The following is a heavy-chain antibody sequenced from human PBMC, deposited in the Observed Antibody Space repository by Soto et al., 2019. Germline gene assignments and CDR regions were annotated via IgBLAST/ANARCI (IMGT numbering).Heavy chain of an antibody. CDR3: ARGRYGDY. D-gene: IGHD1-1*01. V-gene: IGHV1-18*01. CDR2: ISAHNGNT. Sequence: QVPLVQSGAEVKKPGASVKVSCKGSGYGFTTYGITWVRQAPGQGLQWMAWISAHNGNTNYAQELEGRVRVTRNTSAGTAFMDLRRVRSDDSAVYCCARGRYGDYWGQGALVTVSS. J-gene: IGHJ4*02. CDR1: GYGFTTYG.